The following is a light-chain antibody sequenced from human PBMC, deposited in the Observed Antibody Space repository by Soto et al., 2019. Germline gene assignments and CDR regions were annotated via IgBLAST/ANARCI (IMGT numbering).Light chain of an antibody. CDR1: QSVSSN. CDR2: GAS. V-gene: IGKV3-15*01. Sequence: EIVMTQSPATLSVSPGERATLSCRASQSVSSNLAWYQQKPGQAPRLLIYGASTRATGIPARFSGSGSGTEFTLTISSLQSEDFAVYYCQQGSNWPIFTFGPGTKVDIK. CDR3: QQGSNWPIFT. J-gene: IGKJ3*01.